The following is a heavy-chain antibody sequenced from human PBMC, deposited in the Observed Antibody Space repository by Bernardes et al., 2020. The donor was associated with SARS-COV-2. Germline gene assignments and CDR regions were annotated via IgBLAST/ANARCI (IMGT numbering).Heavy chain of an antibody. Sequence: SETLSLTCAVSGGPISSFNWWSWVRQPPGKGLEWSGEIYHSGSTNYNPSLKSRITISVDKSKNQVSLRLTSVTAADTAVYFCARDRVSRGDRTGCYGMDVWGQGTTVTVSS. D-gene: IGHD1-1*01. CDR1: GGPISSFNW. V-gene: IGHV4-4*02. CDR2: IYHSGST. CDR3: ARDRVSRGDRTGCYGMDV. J-gene: IGHJ6*02.